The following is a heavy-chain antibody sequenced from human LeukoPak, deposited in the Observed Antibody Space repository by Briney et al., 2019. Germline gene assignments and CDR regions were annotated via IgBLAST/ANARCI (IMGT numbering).Heavy chain of an antibody. V-gene: IGHV3-23*01. D-gene: IGHD5-18*01. J-gene: IGHJ4*02. Sequence: GGSLRLSCAASGFTCNNYAMTWVRQAPGKGLEWVSVINGGGSSYYADSVKGRFTVSRDNSKNTLYLQMNSLRDEDTAVYYCAKGQGYNYGDSIDYWGQGTLVTVSS. CDR2: INGGGSS. CDR1: GFTCNNYA. CDR3: AKGQGYNYGDSIDY.